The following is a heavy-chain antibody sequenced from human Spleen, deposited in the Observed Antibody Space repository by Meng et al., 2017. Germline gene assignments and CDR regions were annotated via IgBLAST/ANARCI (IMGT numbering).Heavy chain of an antibody. CDR1: GYTFTSYG. D-gene: IGHD5-18*01. J-gene: IGHJ4*02. V-gene: IGHV1-18*01. CDR2: ISAYNGNT. CDR3: ARDWDTAMVYDY. Sequence: QVQLVQSGAAVTKPGAQGQASCKASGYTFTSYGISWVRQAPGQGLEWMGWISAYNGNTNYAQKLQGRVTMTTDTSASTAYMELMSLRSDDTAVYYGARDWDTAMVYDYWGQGTLVTVSS.